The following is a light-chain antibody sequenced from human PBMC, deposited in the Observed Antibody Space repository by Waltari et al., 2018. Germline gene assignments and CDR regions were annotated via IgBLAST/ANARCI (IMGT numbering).Light chain of an antibody. CDR3: QQYNSYSPWT. V-gene: IGKV1-5*03. J-gene: IGKJ1*01. CDR1: QSISKW. Sequence: DIQMTQSPSTLSPSVGARVTITCRASQSISKWVAWYQQKPGKVPKVLIYEASSLESGVPSRFSGSGSGTEFTLTISSLQPDDFATYYCQQYNSYSPWTFGQGTKVEIK. CDR2: EAS.